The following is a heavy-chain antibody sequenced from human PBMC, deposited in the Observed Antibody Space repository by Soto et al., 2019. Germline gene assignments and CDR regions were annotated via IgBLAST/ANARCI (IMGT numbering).Heavy chain of an antibody. CDR1: GGTFGSYA. V-gene: IGHV1-69*01. Sequence: QVQLVQSGAEVKKPGSSVKVSCKASGGTFGSYAISWVRQAPGQGLEWMGGIIPIPGTANYAQKFQGRVTIAADESTSTASMELSSLRSEDTAVYYCARSQGSSTSLEIYYYCYYGMDVWGQGTTVTVSS. J-gene: IGHJ6*02. CDR2: IIPIPGTA. D-gene: IGHD2-2*01. CDR3: ARSQGSSTSLEIYYYCYYGMDV.